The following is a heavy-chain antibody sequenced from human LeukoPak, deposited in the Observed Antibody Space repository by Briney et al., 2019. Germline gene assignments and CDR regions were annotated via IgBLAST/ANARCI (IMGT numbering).Heavy chain of an antibody. J-gene: IGHJ4*02. CDR2: ISSSSSTI. V-gene: IGHV3-48*01. Sequence: GGSLRLSCAASTFTFSSYNMNWVRQAPGKGLEWVSYISSSSSTISYADSVKGRFTISRDNSKNTLYLQMNSLRAEDTAVYYCAKIGGFIVVVPAGFGYWGQGTLVTVSS. CDR1: TFTFSSYN. D-gene: IGHD2-2*01. CDR3: AKIGGFIVVVPAGFGY.